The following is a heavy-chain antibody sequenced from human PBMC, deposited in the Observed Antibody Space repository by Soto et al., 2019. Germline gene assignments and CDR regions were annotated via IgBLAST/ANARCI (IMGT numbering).Heavy chain of an antibody. Sequence: GGSLRLSCAASGFTFSSYGMHWVRQAPGKGLEWVAVISYDGSNKYYADSVKGRFTISRDNSKNTLYLQMNSLRAEDTAVYYCAKAGYYYDSSGYYGYYFDYWGQGTLVTVSS. CDR3: AKAGYYYDSSGYYGYYFDY. J-gene: IGHJ4*02. CDR2: ISYDGSNK. V-gene: IGHV3-30*18. D-gene: IGHD3-22*01. CDR1: GFTFSSYG.